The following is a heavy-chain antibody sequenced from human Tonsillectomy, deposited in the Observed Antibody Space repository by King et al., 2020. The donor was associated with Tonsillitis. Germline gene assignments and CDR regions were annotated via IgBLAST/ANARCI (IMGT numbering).Heavy chain of an antibody. CDR1: GFSLSSSG. V-gene: IGHV3-30*02. D-gene: IGHD3-16*01. CDR3: AKKGGDV. Sequence: VQLVESGGGVVQPGGSLRLSCAASGFSLSSSGMHWVRQAPGKGLEGVAFIWYDGSNKYYADSVKGRFTISRDNSKNTLYLQMNSLRVEDTAVYYCAKKGGDVWGQGTTVTVSS. J-gene: IGHJ6*02. CDR2: IWYDGSNK.